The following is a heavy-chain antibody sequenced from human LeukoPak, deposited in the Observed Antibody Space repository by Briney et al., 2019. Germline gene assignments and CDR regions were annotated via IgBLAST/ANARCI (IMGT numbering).Heavy chain of an antibody. J-gene: IGHJ4*02. CDR3: ARGYSSSWYVY. CDR2: INHSGST. D-gene: IGHD6-13*01. Sequence: SETLSLTCAVYGGSFSGYYWSWIRQPPGKGLEWIGEINHSGSTNYNPSLKSRVTISVDTSKNQFSLKLSSVTAADTAVYYCARGYSSSWYVYWGQGILVTVSS. CDR1: GGSFSGYY. V-gene: IGHV4-34*01.